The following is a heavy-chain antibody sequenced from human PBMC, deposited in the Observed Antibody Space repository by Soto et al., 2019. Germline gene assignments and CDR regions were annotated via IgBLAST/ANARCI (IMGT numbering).Heavy chain of an antibody. V-gene: IGHV1-2*02. CDR3: ARATARSITWEHNWFDF. CDR2: ISPNSGDT. Sequence: ASVKVSCKASGYTFTDYFVHWVRQAPGQGLEWIGWISPNSGDTVYAQKLQGRVTVTSDTSISTAYMELSRLTSDDTAVYYCARATARSITWEHNWFDFWGQGTLVTVSS. D-gene: IGHD2-21*02. CDR1: GYTFTDYF. J-gene: IGHJ5*01.